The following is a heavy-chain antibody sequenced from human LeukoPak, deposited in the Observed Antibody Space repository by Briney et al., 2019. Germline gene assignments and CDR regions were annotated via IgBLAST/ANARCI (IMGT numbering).Heavy chain of an antibody. CDR1: GFTFSSYG. Sequence: GGSLRLSCAASGFTFSSYGMHWVRQAPGKGLEWVAVISYDGSNKYYTDSVKGRFTISRDNSKNTLYLQMNSLRAEDTAVYYCAKRMGPSIAAADLDYWGQGTLVTVSS. CDR2: ISYDGSNK. CDR3: AKRMGPSIAAADLDY. J-gene: IGHJ4*02. D-gene: IGHD6-13*01. V-gene: IGHV3-30*18.